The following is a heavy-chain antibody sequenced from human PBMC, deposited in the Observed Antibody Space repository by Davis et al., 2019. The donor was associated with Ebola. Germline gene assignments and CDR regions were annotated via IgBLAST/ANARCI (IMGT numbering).Heavy chain of an antibody. CDR3: ARDLVPAAIVGYYYGMDV. CDR1: GYTFTGYY. V-gene: IGHV1-2*04. J-gene: IGHJ6*02. Sequence: ASVKVSCKASGYTFTGYYMHWVRQAPGQGLEWMGWINPNSGGTNYAQKFQGWVTMTRDTSISTAYMELSRLRSDDTAVYYCARDLVPAAIVGYYYGMDVWGQGTTVTVSS. CDR2: INPNSGGT. D-gene: IGHD2-2*02.